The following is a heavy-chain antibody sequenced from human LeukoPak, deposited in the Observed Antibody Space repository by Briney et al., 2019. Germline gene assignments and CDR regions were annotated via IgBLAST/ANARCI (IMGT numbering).Heavy chain of an antibody. D-gene: IGHD2-15*01. CDR3: VKGGSASHNWFDP. Sequence: PGGSLRLSCAASGFTFSDYGMHWVRQAPGKGLEWVAFIRNDGSNEYYPDSVKGRFTISRDNSRNTLYLQMNSLRPEDTAVYYCVKGGSASHNWFDPWGQGTLVTVSS. CDR1: GFTFSDYG. V-gene: IGHV3-30*02. CDR2: IRNDGSNE. J-gene: IGHJ5*02.